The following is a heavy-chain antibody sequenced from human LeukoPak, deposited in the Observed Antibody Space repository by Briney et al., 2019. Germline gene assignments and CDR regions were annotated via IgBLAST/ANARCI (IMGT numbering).Heavy chain of an antibody. D-gene: IGHD4-17*01. CDR3: ARHGEGFDY. CDR2: ISWNSGSI. V-gene: IGHV3-9*01. Sequence: GRSLRLFCAASGFTFDDYAMHWVRQAPGKGLEWVSGISWNSGSIGYADSVKGRFTISRDNAKNSLYLQMNSLRAEDTAVYYCARHGEGFDYWGQGTLVTVSS. CDR1: GFTFDDYA. J-gene: IGHJ4*02.